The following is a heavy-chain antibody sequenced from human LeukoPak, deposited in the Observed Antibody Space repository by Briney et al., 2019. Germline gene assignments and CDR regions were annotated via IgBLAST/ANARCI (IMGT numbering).Heavy chain of an antibody. CDR3: ASCSGGSCCLGDAFDI. D-gene: IGHD2-15*01. J-gene: IGHJ3*02. Sequence: SVKVSCKASGGTFSSYAISWVRQAPGQGLEWMGGIIPIFGTANYAQKFQGRVTITADKSTSTAYMELSSLRSEDTAVYYCASCSGGSCCLGDAFDIWGQGTMVTVSS. CDR1: GGTFSSYA. V-gene: IGHV1-69*06. CDR2: IIPIFGTA.